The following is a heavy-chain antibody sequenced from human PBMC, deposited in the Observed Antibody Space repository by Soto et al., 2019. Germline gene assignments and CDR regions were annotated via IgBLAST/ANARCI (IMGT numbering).Heavy chain of an antibody. CDR1: GYSITSDYY. CDR3: ATRITVFGLLIPPFDP. CDR2: FYHGGST. V-gene: IGHV4-38-2*01. J-gene: IGHJ5*02. Sequence: SETLSLTXAVSGYSITSDYYWGWIRQPPGKGLEWLGSFYHGGSTYYHPSLKSRITISLDTSKNQFSLKLSSVTAADTAIYYCATRITVFGLLIPPFDPWGQGTQVTVSS. D-gene: IGHD3-3*01.